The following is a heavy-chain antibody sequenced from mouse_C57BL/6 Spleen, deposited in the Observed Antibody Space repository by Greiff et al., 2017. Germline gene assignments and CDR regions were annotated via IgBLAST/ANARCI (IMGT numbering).Heavy chain of an antibody. D-gene: IGHD2-4*01. CDR2: IWSDGST. CDR3: AREYDYDLGAMDY. J-gene: IGHJ4*01. Sequence: QVQLKQSGPGLVAPSQRLSITCTVSGFSLTSYGVHWVRQPPGKGLEWLVVIWSDGSTTYNSALKSRLSISKDNSKSQVFLKMNSLQTDDTAMYYCAREYDYDLGAMDYWGQGTSVTVSS. CDR1: GFSLTSYG. V-gene: IGHV2-6*03.